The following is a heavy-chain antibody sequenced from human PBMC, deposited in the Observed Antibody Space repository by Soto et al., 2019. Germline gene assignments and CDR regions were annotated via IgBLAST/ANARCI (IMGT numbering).Heavy chain of an antibody. V-gene: IGHV3-33*08. D-gene: IGHD1-26*01. CDR1: GFTFSSYG. CDR3: ARAPVGATLDY. CDR2: IWYDGSNK. Sequence: GGSLRLSCAASGFTFSSYGMHWVRQAPGKGLEWVAVIWYDGSNKYYADSVKGRFTISRDNSKNTLYLQMNSLRAEDTAVYYCARAPVGATLDYWGQGTLVTVSS. J-gene: IGHJ4*02.